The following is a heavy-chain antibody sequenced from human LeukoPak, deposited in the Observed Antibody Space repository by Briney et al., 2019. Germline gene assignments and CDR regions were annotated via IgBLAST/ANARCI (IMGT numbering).Heavy chain of an antibody. CDR1: GITLINYG. CDR2: ISDSGGRT. J-gene: IGHJ4*02. V-gene: IGHV3-23*01. Sequence: GGSLRLSCAVSGITLINYGMSWVRQARRKGLEWVAVISDSGGRTNYADSVKGRFTISRANPKNTLYLQMNSLRAEDTAVYFCAKRGVVIRVILVGFHKEAYYFDSWGQGALVTVSS. D-gene: IGHD3-22*01. CDR3: AKRGVVIRVILVGFHKEAYYFDS.